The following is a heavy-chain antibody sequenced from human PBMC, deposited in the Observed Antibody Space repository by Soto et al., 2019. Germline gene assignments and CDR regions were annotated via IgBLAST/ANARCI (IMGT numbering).Heavy chain of an antibody. J-gene: IGHJ4*02. CDR2: ISAYNGNT. CDR3: ARDPYYDSSGSVDY. CDR1: GYTFTSYG. Sequence: ASVKVSCKASGYTFTSYGISWVRQAPGQGLEWMGWISAYNGNTNYAQKLQGRVTMTTDTSTSTAYMELRSLRSDDTAVYYCARDPYYDSSGSVDYWGQGTLVTVSS. D-gene: IGHD3-22*01. V-gene: IGHV1-18*01.